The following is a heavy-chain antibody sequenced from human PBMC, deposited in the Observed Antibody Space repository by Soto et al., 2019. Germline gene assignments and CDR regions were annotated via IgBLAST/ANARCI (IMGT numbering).Heavy chain of an antibody. Sequence: GGSLRLSCAASGFTFSDYYMTWIRQGPGKGLEWVSYISSSGSTTYYADSVKGRFTISRDNAKNSLYLQMNTLRAEDTAVYFFGSGHSGWGSYSYRSFGFWGQGSLVTVPS. D-gene: IGHD3-10*01. V-gene: IGHV3-11*01. CDR3: GSGHSGWGSYSYRSFGF. CDR2: ISSSGSTT. CDR1: GFTFSDYY. J-gene: IGHJ4*02.